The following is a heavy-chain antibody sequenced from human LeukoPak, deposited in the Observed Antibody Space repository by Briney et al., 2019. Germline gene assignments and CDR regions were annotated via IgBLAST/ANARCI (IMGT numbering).Heavy chain of an antibody. CDR3: AKYKGNSHYYYYMDV. V-gene: IGHV3-23*01. D-gene: IGHD4-23*01. CDR1: GFTFSSFA. CDR2: ISDNGIGT. Sequence: PGGSLRLSCAASGFTFSSFAMSWVRQAPGKGLERVSAISDNGIGTYYADSVKGRFTVSRDNSKNTLYLQMSSLRAEDTAVYYCAKYKGNSHYYYYMDVWGKGTTVTVSS. J-gene: IGHJ6*03.